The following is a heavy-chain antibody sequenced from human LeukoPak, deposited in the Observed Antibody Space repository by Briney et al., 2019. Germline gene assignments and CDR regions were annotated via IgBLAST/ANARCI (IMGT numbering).Heavy chain of an antibody. V-gene: IGHV3-53*01. D-gene: IGHD6-13*01. CDR3: ATSIAAAGIDY. J-gene: IGHJ4*02. Sequence: GGSLRLSCAASGFTVSSNYMSWVRQAPGKGLEWVSVIYSGGSTYYADSVKGRFTISRDNSKNTLYLQMNSLRAEDTAVYYCATSIAAAGIDYWGQGTLVTVSS. CDR2: IYSGGST. CDR1: GFTVSSNY.